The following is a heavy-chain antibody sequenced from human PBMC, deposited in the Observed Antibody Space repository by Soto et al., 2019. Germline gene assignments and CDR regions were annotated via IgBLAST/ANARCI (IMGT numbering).Heavy chain of an antibody. CDR2: IKSKTDGGTT. J-gene: IGHJ6*02. CDR1: GFTFSNAW. V-gene: IGHV3-15*07. D-gene: IGHD6-13*01. CDR3: TTETSSDSSWFPYYYYGMDV. Sequence: PGGSLRLSCAASGFTFSNAWMNWVRQAPGKGLEWVGRIKSKTDGGTTDYAAPVKGRFTISRDDSKNTLYPQMNSLKTEDTAVYYCTTETSSDSSWFPYYYYGMDVWGQGTTVTVSS.